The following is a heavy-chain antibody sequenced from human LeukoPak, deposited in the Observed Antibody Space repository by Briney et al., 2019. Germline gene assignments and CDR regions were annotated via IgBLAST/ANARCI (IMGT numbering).Heavy chain of an antibody. D-gene: IGHD6-13*01. J-gene: IGHJ4*02. CDR2: INPSGGST. CDR3: ARVGAAGTKSDY. Sequence: ASVKVSCKASGYTFTSYYMHWVRQAPGQGLEWMGIINPSGGSTNYAQKLQGRVTMTTDTSTSTAYMELRSLRSDDTAVYYCARVGAAGTKSDYWGQGTLVTVSS. V-gene: IGHV1-46*01. CDR1: GYTFTSYY.